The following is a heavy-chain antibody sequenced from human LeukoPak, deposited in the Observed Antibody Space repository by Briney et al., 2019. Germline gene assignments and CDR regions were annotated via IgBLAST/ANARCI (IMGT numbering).Heavy chain of an antibody. D-gene: IGHD3-22*01. V-gene: IGHV3-23*01. CDR2: ISGSGGST. Sequence: QTGGSLRLSCAASGFTFSSYAMSWVRQAPGKGLEWVPAISGSGGSTYYADSVKGRFTISRDNSKNTLYLQMNSLRAEDTAVYYCAKGGKDAMYYYDSSGYYPFDYWGQGTLVTVSS. CDR1: GFTFSSYA. J-gene: IGHJ4*02. CDR3: AKGGKDAMYYYDSSGYYPFDY.